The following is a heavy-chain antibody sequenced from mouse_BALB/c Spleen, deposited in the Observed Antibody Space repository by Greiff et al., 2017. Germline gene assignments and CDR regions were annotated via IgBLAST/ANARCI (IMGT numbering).Heavy chain of an antibody. CDR3: ALTGTGYFDV. Sequence: EVHLVESGGGLVQPGGSRKLSCAASGFAFSSYDMSWVRQTPEKRLEWVAYISSGGGSTYYPDTVKGRFTISRDNAKNTLYLQMSSLKSEDTAMYYCALTGTGYFDVWGAGTTVTVSS. D-gene: IGHD4-1*01. J-gene: IGHJ1*01. V-gene: IGHV5-12-1*01. CDR2: ISSGGGST. CDR1: GFAFSSYD.